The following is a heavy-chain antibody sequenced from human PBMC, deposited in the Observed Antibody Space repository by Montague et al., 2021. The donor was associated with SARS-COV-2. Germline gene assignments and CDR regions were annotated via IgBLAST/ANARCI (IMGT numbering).Heavy chain of an antibody. Sequence: CAISGDSVSSNPATWHWFRQSPSRGLEWLGRPYYRSKWYHDYAISLKSRITINPDTSKNQFSLQLSSVAPEDTAVFYCARTTTRMLYPENAFDIWGQGTMVTVSS. CDR3: ARTTTRMLYPENAFDI. V-gene: IGHV6-1*01. D-gene: IGHD2-15*01. CDR2: PYYRSKWYH. CDR1: GDSVSSNPAT. J-gene: IGHJ3*02.